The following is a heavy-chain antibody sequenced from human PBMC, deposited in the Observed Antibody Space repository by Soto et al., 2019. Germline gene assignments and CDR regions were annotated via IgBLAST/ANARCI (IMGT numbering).Heavy chain of an antibody. CDR1: GFTFSSYA. V-gene: IGHV3-23*01. CDR3: AKDPGDYIWGSYRWGGDAFDI. Sequence: EVQLLESGGGLVQPGGSLRLSCAASGFTFSSYAMSWVRQAPGKGLEWVSAISGSGGSTYYADSVKGRFTISRDNSKNTLYLQMNGLRAEDTAVYYCAKDPGDYIWGSYRWGGDAFDIWGQGTMVTVSS. D-gene: IGHD3-16*02. J-gene: IGHJ3*02. CDR2: ISGSGGST.